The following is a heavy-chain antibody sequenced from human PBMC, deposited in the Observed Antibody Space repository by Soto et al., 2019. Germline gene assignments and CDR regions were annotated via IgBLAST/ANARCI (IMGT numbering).Heavy chain of an antibody. D-gene: IGHD2-2*01. CDR3: AVDAQCSSTNCPGAFDI. Sequence: EVQLVESGGGLVKPGGSLRLSCAASGFTFTDVWMTWVRQAPGKGLEWVGRSKRNIDGETTDYAAPVKGRFTISRDDLINTLFLQMNSLKSEDTAVYYCAVDAQCSSTNCPGAFDIWGQGTMVTVSS. J-gene: IGHJ3*02. V-gene: IGHV3-15*01. CDR1: GFTFTDVW. CDR2: SKRNIDGETT.